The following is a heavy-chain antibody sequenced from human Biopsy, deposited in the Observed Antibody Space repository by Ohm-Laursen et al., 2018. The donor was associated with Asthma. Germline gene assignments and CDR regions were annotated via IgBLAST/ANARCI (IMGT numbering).Heavy chain of an antibody. V-gene: IGHV3-30-3*01. Sequence: SLRLSCSASRFTYEMHWVRQATGKGLEWVAVISYDGSSIYYADSVKGRFTISRDNSKNTLSLQMNSLTAEDTAVYYCAREGVAGTHIEDWGQGTLVTVSS. CDR1: RFTYE. CDR2: ISYDGSSI. J-gene: IGHJ4*02. D-gene: IGHD6-19*01. CDR3: AREGVAGTHIED.